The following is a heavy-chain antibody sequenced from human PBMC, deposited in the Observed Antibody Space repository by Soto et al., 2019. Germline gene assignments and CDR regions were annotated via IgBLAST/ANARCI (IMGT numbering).Heavy chain of an antibody. V-gene: IGHV3-64*01. J-gene: IGHJ4*02. D-gene: IGHD2-21*02. CDR1: GFTFSYYA. CDR2: IGADGSST. Sequence: EVHLVESGGGLVQPGGSLRLSCAASGFTFSYYAMHWVRQAPGKGLEYVSVIGADGSSTYYANSVKGRFTISRDNSKNTLFLQMGSLRAEDMAVCYRAREPPTCVSDCYFMDSWGQGTLVTVSS. CDR3: AREPPTCVSDCYFMDS.